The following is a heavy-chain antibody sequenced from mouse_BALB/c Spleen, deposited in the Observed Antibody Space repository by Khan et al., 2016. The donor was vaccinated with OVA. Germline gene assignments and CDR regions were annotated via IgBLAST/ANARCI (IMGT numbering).Heavy chain of an antibody. D-gene: IGHD2-3*01. Sequence: QVQLQQSGPELVRPGVSVKISCKGAGYTFTDYAMYWVKQSHAKSLEWIGLISTYSGNTNYNQKFKGKATMTVDKSSNTAYMELARLTSEDSAIYYCARPAYDGYYDYWGQGTTLTVSS. CDR1: GYTFTDYA. V-gene: IGHV1S137*01. CDR3: ARPAYDGYYDY. CDR2: ISTYSGNT. J-gene: IGHJ2*01.